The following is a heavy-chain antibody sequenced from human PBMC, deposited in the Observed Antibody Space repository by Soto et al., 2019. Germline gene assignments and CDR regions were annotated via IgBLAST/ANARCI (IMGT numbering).Heavy chain of an antibody. J-gene: IGHJ6*02. V-gene: IGHV3-53*01. D-gene: IGHD2-2*01. Sequence: PGGSLRLSCAASGFTVSSNYMSWVRQSPGKGLEWVSVIYSGGSTYYADSVKGRFTISRDNSKNTLYLQMNSLRAEGTAVYYCARSDGTSSYYYGMDVWGQGTTVTVSS. CDR1: GFTVSSNY. CDR3: ARSDGTSSYYYGMDV. CDR2: IYSGGST.